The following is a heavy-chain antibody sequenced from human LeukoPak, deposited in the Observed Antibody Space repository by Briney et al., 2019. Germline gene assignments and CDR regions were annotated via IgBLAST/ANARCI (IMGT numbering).Heavy chain of an antibody. CDR3: ARDSGSYYLRTFDY. CDR1: GYTFTSHG. Sequence: ASVKASCKPSGYTFTSHGITWVRQAPGQGLEWMGWISAYNGNTHYAQKLQGRVTMTTDTSTSTVYMELRSLRSDDTAVYYCARDSGSYYLRTFDYWGQGTLVTVSS. V-gene: IGHV1-18*01. J-gene: IGHJ4*02. D-gene: IGHD1-26*01. CDR2: ISAYNGNT.